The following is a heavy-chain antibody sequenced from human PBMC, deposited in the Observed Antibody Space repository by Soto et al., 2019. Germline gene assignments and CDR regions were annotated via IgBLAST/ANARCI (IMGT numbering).Heavy chain of an antibody. CDR1: GGTFSSYA. CDR3: ARGIRGYCSSTSCYRLDWFDP. CDR2: INPIFGTP. Sequence: GASVKVSCKASGGTFSSYAISWVRQAPGQGLEWMGGINPIFGTPHYAQKYQGRVTITADTFTNTAYMELTRLTSDDTAVYYCARGIRGYCSSTSCYRLDWFDPWGQGTLVTVS. V-gene: IGHV1-69*06. D-gene: IGHD2-2*01. J-gene: IGHJ5*02.